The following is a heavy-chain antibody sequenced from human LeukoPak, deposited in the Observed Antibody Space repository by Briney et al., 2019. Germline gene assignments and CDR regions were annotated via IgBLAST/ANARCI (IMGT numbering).Heavy chain of an antibody. Sequence: PGGSLRLSCAASGFTFSSYSMNWVRQAPGKGLEWVSSTSSSSSYIYYADSVKGRFTISRDNAKNSLYLQMNSLRAEDTAVYYCATSDGNYYGMDVWGQGTTVTVSS. J-gene: IGHJ6*02. CDR1: GFTFSSYS. CDR3: ATSDGNYYGMDV. V-gene: IGHV3-21*01. D-gene: IGHD6-6*01. CDR2: TSSSSSYI.